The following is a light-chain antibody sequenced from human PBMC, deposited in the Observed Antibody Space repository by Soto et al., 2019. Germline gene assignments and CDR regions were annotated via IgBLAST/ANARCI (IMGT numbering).Light chain of an antibody. J-gene: IGLJ3*02. Sequence: QSVLTQPPSVSGAPGQRVTISCTGSSSNIGAGYDVHWYQQLPGTAPKLLIYGNSNRPSGVPDRFPGSKSGTSASLALTGLQPEDEDEYDCQSYDSTMSGCVFGRGTQLTVL. CDR2: GNS. CDR3: QSYDSTMSGCV. V-gene: IGLV1-40*01. CDR1: SSNIGAGYD.